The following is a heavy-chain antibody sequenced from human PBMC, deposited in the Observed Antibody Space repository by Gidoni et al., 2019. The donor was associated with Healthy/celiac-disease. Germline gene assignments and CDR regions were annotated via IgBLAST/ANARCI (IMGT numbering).Heavy chain of an antibody. D-gene: IGHD4-4*01. V-gene: IGHV3-23*01. CDR2: ISGSGGST. CDR1: GFTFRSSD. Sequence: VPLLESEGGLVQPGGSLSLSCDAPGFTFRSSDMCWFRQAPGKGLEWVSAISGSGGSTYYADSVKGRFTIARDNSKNMLYLQMNSLRAEDTAVYYCAKGPQKSTVTTNYYYGMDVWGQGTTVTVSS. CDR3: AKGPQKSTVTTNYYYGMDV. J-gene: IGHJ6*02.